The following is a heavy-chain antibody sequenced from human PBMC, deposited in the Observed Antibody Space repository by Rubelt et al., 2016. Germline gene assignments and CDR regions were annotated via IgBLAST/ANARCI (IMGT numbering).Heavy chain of an antibody. V-gene: IGHV1-46*01. CDR1: GYTFTSYY. J-gene: IGHJ4*02. D-gene: IGHD2-15*01. CDR3: ARDRGGYYFDY. CDR2: INPSGGST. Sequence: QVQLVQSGAEVKKPGASVKVSCKASGYTFTSYYMHWVRQAPGQGLEWMGIINPSGGSTSYARKCQGRVTMTRDTSTSTVYMELSSLRSDDTAVYYCARDRGGYYFDYWGQGTLVTVSS.